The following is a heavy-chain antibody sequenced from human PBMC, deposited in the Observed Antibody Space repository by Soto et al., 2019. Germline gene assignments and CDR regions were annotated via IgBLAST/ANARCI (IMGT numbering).Heavy chain of an antibody. J-gene: IGHJ3*02. CDR2: IYYSEIT. V-gene: IGHV4-39*01. Sequence: KPSETLSLTCTVSGGSISSSSYYWGWIRQPPGKGLEWIGSIYYSEITYYNPSLKGRVTISVDTSKNQFSLNLNSVTAADTAVYYCARPPTANLDAFEIWGQGTMVTVSS. CDR1: GGSISSSSYY. D-gene: IGHD7-27*01. CDR3: ARPPTANLDAFEI.